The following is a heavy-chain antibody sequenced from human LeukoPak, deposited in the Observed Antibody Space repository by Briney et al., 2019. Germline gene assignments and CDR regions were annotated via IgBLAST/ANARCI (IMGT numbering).Heavy chain of an antibody. Sequence: SETLSLTCAVYGGSFSGYYWSWIRQPPGKGLEWIGEINHSGSTNYNPSLKSRVTISVDTSKNQFSLKLSSVTAADTAVYYCARGAHSYYYYYYGMDVWGQGTTVTVSS. J-gene: IGHJ6*02. V-gene: IGHV4-34*01. CDR3: ARGAHSYYYYYYGMDV. CDR1: GGSFSGYY. CDR2: INHSGST. D-gene: IGHD2-15*01.